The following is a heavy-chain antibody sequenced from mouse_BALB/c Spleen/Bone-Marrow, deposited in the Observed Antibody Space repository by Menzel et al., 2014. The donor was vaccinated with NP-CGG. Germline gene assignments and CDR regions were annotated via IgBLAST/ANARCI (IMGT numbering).Heavy chain of an antibody. CDR2: IWGGGST. V-gene: IGHV2-6-5*01. J-gene: IGHJ1*01. D-gene: IGHD1-1*01. Sequence: VMLVESGPGLVAPSQSLSITCTVSGFSLTDYGVSWIRPPPGKGLEWLGVIWGGGSTYYNSALKSRLSISKDNSKSQVFLKMNSLQTVDTAMYYCAKLGRSYYYFDVWGAGTTVTVSS. CDR3: AKLGRSYYYFDV. CDR1: GFSLTDYG.